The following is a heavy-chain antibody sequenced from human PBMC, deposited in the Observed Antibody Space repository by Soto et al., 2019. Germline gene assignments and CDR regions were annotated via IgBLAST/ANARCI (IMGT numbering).Heavy chain of an antibody. CDR1: GGSISSDY. D-gene: IGHD3-22*01. J-gene: IGHJ5*02. CDR2: MYYSGGT. Sequence: QVRLQESGPGLVKPSETLSLTCTVSGGSISSDYWSWIRQPPGEGLEWIGHMYYSGGTNYNPSLKSRVTISIDTSKKRFSLELRSVTAADTAVYYCARAGRGYDPWGQGTLVTVSS. V-gene: IGHV4-59*01. CDR3: ARAGRGYDP.